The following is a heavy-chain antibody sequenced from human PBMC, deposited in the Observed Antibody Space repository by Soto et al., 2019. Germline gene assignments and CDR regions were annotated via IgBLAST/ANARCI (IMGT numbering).Heavy chain of an antibody. CDR3: ARDLSQWAYDHGYGSH. D-gene: IGHD3-10*01. CDR1: GYSFSNYG. J-gene: IGHJ4*02. Sequence: QVQLVQSGAEVKTPGASVRVSCAASGYSFSNYGISWVRQAPGQGLEWMGWISPYNGNTRGTQRFEDRLTMTTKSPTRTVFMELRSLTSDDTAVYYCARDLSQWAYDHGYGSHWGQGTLVTVYS. V-gene: IGHV1-18*01. CDR2: ISPYNGNT.